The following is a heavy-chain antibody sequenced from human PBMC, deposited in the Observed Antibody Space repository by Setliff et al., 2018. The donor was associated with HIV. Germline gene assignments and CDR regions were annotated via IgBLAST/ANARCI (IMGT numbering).Heavy chain of an antibody. D-gene: IGHD4-17*01. J-gene: IGHJ1*01. CDR2: FDPEDGET. Sequence: GASVKVSCKISGYTLTELSIHWVRQAPGKGLEWMANFDPEDGETFYAQKFQGRLTMTEDTSTDTAYMELSSLRSDDTAMYYCARDQGLWDYGGKFLLREYFNHWGQGTLVTVSS. CDR1: GYTLTELS. V-gene: IGHV1-24*01. CDR3: ARDQGLWDYGGKFLLREYFNH.